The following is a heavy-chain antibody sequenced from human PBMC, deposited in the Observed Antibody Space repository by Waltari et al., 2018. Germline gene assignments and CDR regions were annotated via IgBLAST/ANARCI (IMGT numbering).Heavy chain of an antibody. CDR2: IYQSGST. CDR3: ARHSSAYANFDY. Sequence: QVQLQESGPGLVKPSETLSLTCAVSGYSISSGYYWGWIRQPPGKGLDGFGTIYQSGSTAYNPSLKSRVTISLDTSKNQFSLKLNSVTAADTAVFYCARHSSAYANFDYWGQGTLVTVSS. J-gene: IGHJ4*02. D-gene: IGHD5-12*01. CDR1: GYSISSGYY. V-gene: IGHV4-38-2*01.